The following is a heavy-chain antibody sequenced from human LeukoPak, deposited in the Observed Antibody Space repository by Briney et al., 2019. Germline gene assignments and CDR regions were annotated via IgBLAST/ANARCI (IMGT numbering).Heavy chain of an antibody. CDR3: ARVKAAAGTGYYYYMDV. CDR2: IYYSGST. V-gene: IGHV4-61*01. CDR1: GYSISSGYY. D-gene: IGHD6-13*01. J-gene: IGHJ6*03. Sequence: SETLSLTCNVSGYSISSGYYWGWIRQPPGKGLEWIGYIYYSGSTNYNPSLKSRVTISVDTSKNQFSLKLSSVTAADTAVYYCARVKAAAGTGYYYYMDVWGKGTTVTVSS.